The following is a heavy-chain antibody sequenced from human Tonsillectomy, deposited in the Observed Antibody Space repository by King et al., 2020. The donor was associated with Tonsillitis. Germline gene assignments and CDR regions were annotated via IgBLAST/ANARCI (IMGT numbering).Heavy chain of an antibody. D-gene: IGHD3-10*01. J-gene: IGHJ6*02. V-gene: IGHV3-20*04. Sequence: VQLVESGGSVVRPGGSLRLSCAASGFTFGDYAMTWVRQAPGKGLEWVSGINWDGGSTGYADSVKGRFTISRDNAKNSLYLQMNSLRAEDTALYYCARAQGDDINYSGNAYCYYGLDVWGHGTTVTVSS. CDR1: GFTFGDYA. CDR2: INWDGGST. CDR3: ARAQGDDINYSGNAYCYYGLDV.